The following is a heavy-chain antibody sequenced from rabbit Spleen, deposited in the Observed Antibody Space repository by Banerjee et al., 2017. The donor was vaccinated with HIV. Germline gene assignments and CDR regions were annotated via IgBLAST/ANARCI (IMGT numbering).Heavy chain of an antibody. CDR3: ARNYVNAFDP. J-gene: IGHJ2*01. Sequence: QQQLVESGGGLVKPGGTLTLTCTVSGFSFSSNWIRWVRQAPGKGLEWIACIDTNDGDTDYANWPKGRFTISKTSSTTVTLQMTSLTAADTATYFCARNYVNAFDPWGPGTLVTVS. CDR1: GFSFSSNW. V-gene: IGHV1S45*01. CDR2: IDTNDGDT. D-gene: IGHD1-1*01.